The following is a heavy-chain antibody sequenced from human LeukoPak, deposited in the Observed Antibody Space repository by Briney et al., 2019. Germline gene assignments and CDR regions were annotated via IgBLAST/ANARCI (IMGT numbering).Heavy chain of an antibody. V-gene: IGHV1-18*01. J-gene: IGHJ4*02. CDR1: GYTFTCYG. Sequence: ASVKVSCKASGYTFTCYGISWVRQAPGQGLEWMGWIRAYNGNTNYAQKLQGRVTMTTDTSTSTAYMELRSLRSDDTAVYYCARVRNYYDSSGYSHYFDYWGQGTLVTVSS. D-gene: IGHD3-22*01. CDR3: ARVRNYYDSSGYSHYFDY. CDR2: IRAYNGNT.